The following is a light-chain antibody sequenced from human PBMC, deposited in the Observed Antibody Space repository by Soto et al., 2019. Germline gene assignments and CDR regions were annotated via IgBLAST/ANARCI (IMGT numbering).Light chain of an antibody. CDR1: TSDVGNYNR. V-gene: IGLV2-18*01. Sequence: QSALTQPPSVSGSPGQTVTISCTGTTSDVGNYNRVSWYQQPPDTVPKLIIYAVSNRPSGVPDRFSGSKSGNTASLTISGLQAEDEADYYCSLYTSRGTVLFGGGTKLTVL. CDR2: AVS. CDR3: SLYTSRGTVL. J-gene: IGLJ2*01.